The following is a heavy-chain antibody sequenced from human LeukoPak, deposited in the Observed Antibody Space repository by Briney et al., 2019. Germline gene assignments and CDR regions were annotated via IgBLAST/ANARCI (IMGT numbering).Heavy chain of an antibody. CDR1: GFTFSSYS. CDR3: ARDQGIAVPPYYYYGMVV. V-gene: IGHV3-21*01. Sequence: PGGSLRLSCAASGFTFSSYSMNWVRQAPGKGLEWVSSISSSSSYIYYADSVKGRFTISRDNAKNSLYLQMNSLRAEDTAVYYRARDQGIAVPPYYYYGMVVWGQGTTVTVSS. CDR2: ISSSSSYI. D-gene: IGHD6-19*01. J-gene: IGHJ6*02.